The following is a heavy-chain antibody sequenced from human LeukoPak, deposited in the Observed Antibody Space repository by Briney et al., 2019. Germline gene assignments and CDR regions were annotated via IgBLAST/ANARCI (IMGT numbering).Heavy chain of an antibody. V-gene: IGHV3-21*01. D-gene: IGHD4-17*01. CDR1: GFTFSSYA. J-gene: IGHJ1*01. CDR2: ISSSSSYI. Sequence: GGSLRLSCAASGFTFSSYAMSWVRQAPGKGLEWVSTISSSSSYIYYADSVKGRFTISRDNATNSLFLQTSSLRAEDTAVYYCASVGDLEYFQHWGQGTLVSVSS. CDR3: ASVGDLEYFQH.